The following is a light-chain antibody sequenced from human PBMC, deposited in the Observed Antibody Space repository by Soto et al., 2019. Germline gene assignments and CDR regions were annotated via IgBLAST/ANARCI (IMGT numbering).Light chain of an antibody. CDR2: DAS. Sequence: EIVLTRSPFTLSLSPGERATLXXRASQSVSSYLAWYQQKPGQAPRXLIYDASNRATGIPARFSGSGSGTDFTLTISRLEPEDFAVYYCQQYGSSRTFGQGTKVDIK. V-gene: IGKV3-20*01. CDR1: QSVSSY. CDR3: QQYGSSRT. J-gene: IGKJ1*01.